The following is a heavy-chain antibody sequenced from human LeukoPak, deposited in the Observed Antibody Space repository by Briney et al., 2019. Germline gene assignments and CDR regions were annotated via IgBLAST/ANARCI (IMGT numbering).Heavy chain of an antibody. V-gene: IGHV3-66*01. CDR1: GLTVSSNY. Sequence: PGGSLRLSCAASGLTVSSNYMSWVRQAPGKGLEWVSVIYSGGSTYYADSVKGRFTISRDNSKNTLYLQMNSLRAEDTAMYYCARDLGSGSHYYYYGMDVWGQGTTVTVSS. D-gene: IGHD1-26*01. J-gene: IGHJ6*02. CDR2: IYSGGST. CDR3: ARDLGSGSHYYYYGMDV.